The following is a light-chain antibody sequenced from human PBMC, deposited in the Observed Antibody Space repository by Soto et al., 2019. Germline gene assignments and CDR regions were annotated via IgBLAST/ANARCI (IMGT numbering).Light chain of an antibody. CDR3: QQYNGYSTWT. CDR1: QSISSW. V-gene: IGKV1-5*01. J-gene: IGKJ1*01. CDR2: DAS. Sequence: DLQMTQSPSTLSASVGDRVTITCRASQSISSWLAWYQQKPGKAPKVLLGDASTLQRGVPSRFSGSGFGTEFTLTISSLQPDDFANYYGQQYNGYSTWTFGQGTKVDI.